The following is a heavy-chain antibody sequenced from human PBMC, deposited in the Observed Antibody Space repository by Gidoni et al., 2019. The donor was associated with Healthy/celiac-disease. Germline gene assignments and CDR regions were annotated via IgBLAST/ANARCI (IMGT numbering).Heavy chain of an antibody. J-gene: IGHJ3*02. D-gene: IGHD3-22*01. V-gene: IGHV4-30-2*01. CDR3: ARGHYYDSSGYSDGAFDI. Sequence: QLQLQESGSGLVKPSQTLSLTCTVSGGSISRGGYSWSWIRQPPGKGLEWIGYISHIGSTYYNPSLKSRVTISVDRSKNQFSLKLSSVTAADTAVYYCARGHYYDSSGYSDGAFDIWGQGTMVTVSS. CDR2: ISHIGST. CDR1: GGSISRGGYS.